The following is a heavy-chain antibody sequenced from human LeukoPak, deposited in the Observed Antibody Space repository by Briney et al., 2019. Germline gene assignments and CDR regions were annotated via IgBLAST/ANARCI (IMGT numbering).Heavy chain of an antibody. CDR2: IYSGGST. Sequence: AGGSLRLSCAASGFTASSNYMSWVRQAPGKGLEWVSVIYSGGSTYYADSVKGRFTISRDNSKNTLYLQMNSLRAEDTAVYYCARVSRALPGYDYYYGMDVWGQGTTVTVSS. CDR1: GFTASSNY. D-gene: IGHD5-12*01. J-gene: IGHJ6*02. CDR3: ARVSRALPGYDYYYGMDV. V-gene: IGHV3-53*01.